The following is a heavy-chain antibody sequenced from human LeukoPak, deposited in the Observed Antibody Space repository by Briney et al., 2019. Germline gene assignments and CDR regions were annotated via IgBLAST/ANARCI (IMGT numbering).Heavy chain of an antibody. CDR3: AREGITEPY. CDR2: IYSSGST. CDR1: GDSVNSANYF. Sequence: SETLSLTCTVSGDSVNSANYFWSWIRQPPGKGLEWIGYIYSSGSTNYNPSLKSRIIISMDTSKNQFSLKLSSVTAADTAVYYCAREGITEPYRGQGTLVTVSS. D-gene: IGHD1-14*01. J-gene: IGHJ4*02. V-gene: IGHV4-61*01.